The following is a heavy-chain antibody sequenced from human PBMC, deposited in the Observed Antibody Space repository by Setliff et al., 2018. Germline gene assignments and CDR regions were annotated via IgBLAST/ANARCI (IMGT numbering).Heavy chain of an antibody. Sequence: SETLSLTCAVSGDSLSSGSYFWTWIRQPAGKGLEWIGRVYKSGTTNYSPALKSRVTLSIDTSSNEFSLNLRSVTAADTAIYYCARDSHRLTTDPLFDHWGQGALVTVSS. CDR3: ARDSHRLTTDPLFDH. CDR1: GDSLSSGSYF. V-gene: IGHV4-61*02. J-gene: IGHJ4*02. CDR2: VYKSGTT. D-gene: IGHD6-25*01.